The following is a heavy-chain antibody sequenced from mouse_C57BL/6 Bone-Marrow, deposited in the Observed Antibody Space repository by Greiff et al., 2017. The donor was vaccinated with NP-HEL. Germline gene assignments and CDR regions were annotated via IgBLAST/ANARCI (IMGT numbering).Heavy chain of an antibody. CDR3: AREWLTTVGYAMDY. Sequence: VQLKQSGPELVKPGASVKISCKASGYTFTDYYMNWVKQSHGKSLEWIGDINPNNGGTSYNQKFKGKATLTVDKSSSTAYMELRSLTSEDSAVYYCAREWLTTVGYAMDYWGQGTSVTVSS. CDR2: INPNNGGT. J-gene: IGHJ4*01. CDR1: GYTFTDYY. V-gene: IGHV1-26*01. D-gene: IGHD1-1*01.